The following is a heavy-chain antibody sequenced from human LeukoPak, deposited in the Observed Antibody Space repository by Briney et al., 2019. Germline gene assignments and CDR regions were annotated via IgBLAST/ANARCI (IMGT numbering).Heavy chain of an antibody. CDR3: VKSNSRYQPWTLDI. Sequence: SQTLSLTCTVSSGSFRTYYWSWIRQPPGKGLEWIGYIFYNEVTSYNPSLKSRVTISVDTSNNQLSLKVNSVTAADTAMYYCVKSNSRYQPWTLDIWGRGTMVTVSS. CDR1: SGSFRTYY. J-gene: IGHJ3*02. D-gene: IGHD2-2*01. V-gene: IGHV4-59*01. CDR2: IFYNEVT.